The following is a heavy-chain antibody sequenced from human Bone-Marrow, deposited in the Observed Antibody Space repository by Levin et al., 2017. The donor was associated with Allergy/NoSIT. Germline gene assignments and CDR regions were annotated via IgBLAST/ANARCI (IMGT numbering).Heavy chain of an antibody. Sequence: GGSLRLSCAASGFSFSGYWMHWVRQAPGKGLVWVSQIKTDGSITNYADSVKGRFTISRDNAKNTLYLQMNSLRGEDTAVYYCARGPHYSFDYWGQGTLVTVSS. CDR3: ARGPHYSFDY. CDR2: IKTDGSIT. V-gene: IGHV3-74*01. J-gene: IGHJ4*02. CDR1: GFSFSGYW. D-gene: IGHD2-21*01.